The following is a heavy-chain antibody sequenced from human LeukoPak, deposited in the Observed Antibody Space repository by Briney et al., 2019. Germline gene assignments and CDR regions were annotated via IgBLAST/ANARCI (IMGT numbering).Heavy chain of an antibody. CDR1: GGSISSSSYY. Sequence: PSETLSLTCTVSGGSISSSSYYWGWIRQPPGKGLEWIGSVYYSGSTYYNPSLKSRVTISVDTSKNQFSLKLSSVTAADTAVYYCARVPYQYNWNDGYYYYMDVWGKGTTVTVSS. V-gene: IGHV4-39*01. CDR3: ARVPYQYNWNDGYYYYMDV. CDR2: VYYSGST. J-gene: IGHJ6*03. D-gene: IGHD1-1*01.